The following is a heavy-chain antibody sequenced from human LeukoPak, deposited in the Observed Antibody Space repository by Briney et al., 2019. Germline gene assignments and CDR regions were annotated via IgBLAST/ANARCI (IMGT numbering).Heavy chain of an antibody. CDR1: GFTFSGDW. CDR2: SKSDGSST. Sequence: GGSLRLSCAVSGFTFSGDWMHWVRQAPGKGLVWVSRSKSDGSSTSYADSVKGRFTISRDNAKNTLYLQMNSLRTEDTAVYYCARVRPGSNYVDFDYWGQGTLVTVSS. J-gene: IGHJ4*02. CDR3: ARVRPGSNYVDFDY. D-gene: IGHD4-11*01. V-gene: IGHV3-74*01.